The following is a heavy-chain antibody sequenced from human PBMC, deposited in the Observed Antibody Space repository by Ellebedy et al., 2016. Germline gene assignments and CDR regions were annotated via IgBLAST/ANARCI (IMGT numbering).Heavy chain of an antibody. CDR2: IYYSGST. J-gene: IGHJ4*02. CDR3: AAGIGVVGAGDF. CDR1: GGPISRYY. V-gene: IGHV4-59*01. Sequence: GSLRLSCTVSGGPISRYYWTWIRQPPGKGLEWVGNIYYSGSTNYNPSLKSRVTMSVDKSKNQLSLKLSSVTAADTAVYFCAAGIGVVGAGDFWGQGILVTVSS. D-gene: IGHD2-2*01.